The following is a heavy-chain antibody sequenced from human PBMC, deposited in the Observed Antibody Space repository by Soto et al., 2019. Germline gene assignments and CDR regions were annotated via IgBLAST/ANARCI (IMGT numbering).Heavy chain of an antibody. CDR1: GGSFSGYY. V-gene: IGHV4-34*01. Sequence: SETLSLTCAVYGGSFSGYYWSWIRQPPGKGLEWIGEINHSGSTNYNPSLKSRVTISVDTSKNQFSLKLSSVTAADTAVYYCARGGGSYYSTGYFDYWGQGTLVTVSS. J-gene: IGHJ4*02. CDR2: INHSGST. D-gene: IGHD1-26*01. CDR3: ARGGGSYYSTGYFDY.